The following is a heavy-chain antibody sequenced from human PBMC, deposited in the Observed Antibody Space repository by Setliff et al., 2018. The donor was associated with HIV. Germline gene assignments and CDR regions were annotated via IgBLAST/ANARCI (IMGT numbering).Heavy chain of an antibody. Sequence: ASVKVSCKASGYTFSHYDIHWVRQAPGQTLEWVGRISVGTGDSKHSQNSQGRVSITRDTSANTAYMELTGLRSEDTAVYYCACPMFYDGTVVWGQGTLVTVSS. D-gene: IGHD1-1*01. CDR3: ACPMFYDGTVV. V-gene: IGHV1-3*01. J-gene: IGHJ4*02. CDR2: ISVGTGDS. CDR1: GYTFSHYD.